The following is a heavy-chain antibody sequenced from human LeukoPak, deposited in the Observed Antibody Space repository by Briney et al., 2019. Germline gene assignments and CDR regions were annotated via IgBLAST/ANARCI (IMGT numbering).Heavy chain of an antibody. CDR3: ARARGPWYSSSSDY. J-gene: IGHJ4*02. V-gene: IGHV3-30-3*01. D-gene: IGHD6-6*01. CDR2: ISYDGSNK. Sequence: GGSLRLSCAASGFTFSSYAMHWVRQAPGKGLEWVAVISYDGSNKYYADSVKGRFTISRDNSKNTLYLQMNSLRAEDTAVYYCARARGPWYSSSSDYWGQGTLVTVSS. CDR1: GFTFSSYA.